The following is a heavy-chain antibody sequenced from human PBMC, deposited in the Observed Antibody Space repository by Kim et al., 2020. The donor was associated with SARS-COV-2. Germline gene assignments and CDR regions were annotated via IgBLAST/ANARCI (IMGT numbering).Heavy chain of an antibody. V-gene: IGHV3-23*01. CDR3: AKAGLLNWFDP. Sequence: TNNANSVKGRFTIARDNSKNTLYLQMNSLGAEETAVYYCAKAGLLNWFDPWGQGTLVTVSS. D-gene: IGHD2-8*02. J-gene: IGHJ5*02. CDR2: T.